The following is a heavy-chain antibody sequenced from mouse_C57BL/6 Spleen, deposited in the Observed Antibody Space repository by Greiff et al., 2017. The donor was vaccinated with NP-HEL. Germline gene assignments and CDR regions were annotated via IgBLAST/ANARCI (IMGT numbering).Heavy chain of an antibody. V-gene: IGHV1-22*01. CDR3: ASYDGYSPWFAY. Sequence: VQLKESGPELVKPGASVKMSCKASGYTFTDYNMHWVKQSHGTSLEWIGYINPNTGGTSYNQKFQGKATLTVTKSSSTAYMELRSLTSEDSAVYYCASYDGYSPWFAYWGQGTLVTVSA. CDR1: GYTFTDYN. D-gene: IGHD2-3*01. J-gene: IGHJ3*01. CDR2: INPNTGGT.